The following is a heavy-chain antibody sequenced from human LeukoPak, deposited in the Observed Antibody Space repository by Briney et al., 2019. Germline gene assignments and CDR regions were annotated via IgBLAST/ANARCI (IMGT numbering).Heavy chain of an antibody. CDR3: ARLYSGTPYTYFDY. CDR2: IYYSGST. D-gene: IGHD1-26*01. V-gene: IGHV4-39*01. CDR1: GGSISSSSHY. Sequence: PSETLSLTCTVSGGSISSSSHYWGWIRQPPGKGLEWIGNIYYSGSTNYNPSLESRVTISVDTSKSQFSLKLSSVTAADTAVYYCARLYSGTPYTYFDYWGQGTLVTVSS. J-gene: IGHJ4*02.